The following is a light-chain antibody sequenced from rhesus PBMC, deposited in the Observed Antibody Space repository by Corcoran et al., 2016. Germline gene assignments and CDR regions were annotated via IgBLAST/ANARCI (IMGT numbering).Light chain of an antibody. CDR3: QQYFDFPLT. CDR2: AAS. V-gene: IGKV1S8*01. J-gene: IGKJ4*01. CDR1: QNIYTY. Sequence: DIQMTQSPSALSASVGDRVTISCRASQNIYTYLAWYQQKPGKAPKLLMYAASSLQTGIPSRFSGSGAGTYFTLTVSSLQPEDSAAFYCQQYFDFPLTFGVGTKVEF.